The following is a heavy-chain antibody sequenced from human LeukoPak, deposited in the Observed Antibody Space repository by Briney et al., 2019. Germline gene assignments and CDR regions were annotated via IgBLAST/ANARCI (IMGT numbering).Heavy chain of an antibody. J-gene: IGHJ4*02. Sequence: GASVKVSCKASGGTFSSYAISWVRQAPGQGLEWMGGIIPIFGTANYAQKFQGRVTITADESTSTAYMELSSLRSEDTAVYYCATVRGYYDSSGYYSKGNYFDYWGQGTLVTVSS. CDR3: ATVRGYYDSSGYYSKGNYFDY. V-gene: IGHV1-69*01. D-gene: IGHD3-22*01. CDR2: IIPIFGTA. CDR1: GGTFSSYA.